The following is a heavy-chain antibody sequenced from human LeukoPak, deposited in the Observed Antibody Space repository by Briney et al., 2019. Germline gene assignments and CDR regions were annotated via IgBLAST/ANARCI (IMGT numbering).Heavy chain of an antibody. CDR2: VSYSGGNE. Sequence: GGSLRLSCVASGFTFTNHAMHWVRQAPDKGLEWVATVSYSGGNEYYADSVKGRFTISRDNSENTLYLQMDSLRADDTAIYYCAKDWMLAATPIFYFENWGQGILVTVSS. D-gene: IGHD2-15*01. V-gene: IGHV3-33*03. CDR3: AKDWMLAATPIFYFEN. J-gene: IGHJ4*02. CDR1: GFTFTNHA.